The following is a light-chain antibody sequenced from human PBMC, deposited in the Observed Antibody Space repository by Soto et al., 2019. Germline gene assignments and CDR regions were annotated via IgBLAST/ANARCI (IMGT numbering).Light chain of an antibody. J-gene: IGKJ4*01. V-gene: IGKV3-15*01. CDR2: GAS. CDR1: QSVSSN. Sequence: EIVMTQSPATLSVSPGERATLSCRASQSVSSNLTWYQHKPGQAPRLLIYGASTRATGIPARFSGSGSGTEFTLTISSLQSEDFAVYYCQQYYNRPLTFGGGTKVEIK. CDR3: QQYYNRPLT.